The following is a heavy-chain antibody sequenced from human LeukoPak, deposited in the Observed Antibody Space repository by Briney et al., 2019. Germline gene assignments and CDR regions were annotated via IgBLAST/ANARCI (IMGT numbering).Heavy chain of an antibody. J-gene: IGHJ4*02. CDR2: IYTSGST. CDR1: GGSISSGSYY. Sequence: SETLSLTCTVSGGSISSGSYYWSWIRQPAGKGLEWIGRIYTSGSTNYNPSLKSRVTMSVDTSKNQFSLKLSSVTAADTAVYYCARVDGYSGYAPADYFDYWGQGTLVTVSS. D-gene: IGHD5-12*01. CDR3: ARVDGYSGYAPADYFDY. V-gene: IGHV4-61*02.